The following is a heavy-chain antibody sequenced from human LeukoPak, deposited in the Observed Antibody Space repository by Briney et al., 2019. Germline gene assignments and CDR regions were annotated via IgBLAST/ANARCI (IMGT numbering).Heavy chain of an antibody. CDR3: ARHRGGYLLHPMDV. Sequence: PSETLSLTCTVSGGSISSGSYYWSWIRQPAGKGLEWIGRIYISGSTNYNPSLKSRVTISVDTSKNQFSLKLSPVTAADTAVYYCARHRGGYLLHPMDVWGKGTTVTISS. CDR2: IYISGST. J-gene: IGHJ6*03. D-gene: IGHD5-12*01. CDR1: GGSISSGSYY. V-gene: IGHV4-61*02.